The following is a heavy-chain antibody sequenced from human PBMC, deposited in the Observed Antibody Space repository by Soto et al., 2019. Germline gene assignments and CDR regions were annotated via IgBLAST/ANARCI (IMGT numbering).Heavy chain of an antibody. Sequence: PSETLPLTCTVSAGTNSSYYWSWIRQPPGKGLEQNRYIYYSGSTNYKPSHKSRVTISVDTSKNQFSLKLSSVTAADTVVYFCAISYLLYFSGGSCYSYYYYYMDVWGKGTTVTVSS. J-gene: IGHJ6*03. V-gene: IGHV4-59*01. CDR1: AGTNSSYY. D-gene: IGHD2-15*01. CDR3: AISYLLYFSGGSCYSYYYYYMDV. CDR2: IYYSGST.